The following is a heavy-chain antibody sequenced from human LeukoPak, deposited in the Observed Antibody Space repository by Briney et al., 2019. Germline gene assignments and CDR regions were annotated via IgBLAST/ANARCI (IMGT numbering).Heavy chain of an antibody. J-gene: IGHJ4*02. CDR2: IYYSGST. Sequence: PSETLSLTCTVSGGSISSSSYYWGWIRQPPGKGLEWIGSIYYSGSTYYNPSLKSRVTISVDTSKNQFSLKLSSVTAADTAVYYCARDPGYSGYDWWFFDYWGQGTLVTVSS. V-gene: IGHV4-39*07. CDR3: ARDPGYSGYDWWFFDY. D-gene: IGHD5-12*01. CDR1: GGSISSSSYY.